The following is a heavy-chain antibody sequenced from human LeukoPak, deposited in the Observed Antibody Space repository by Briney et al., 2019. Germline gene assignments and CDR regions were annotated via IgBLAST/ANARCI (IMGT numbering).Heavy chain of an antibody. CDR2: INPSGVSS. V-gene: IGHV1-46*01. CDR3: AKDRSDTSGWSCFDY. CDR1: GYTFTSYY. Sequence: GASVKVSCKASGYTFTSYYIHWVRQAPGQGLEWMGIINPSGVSSSNAQKFQGRVTMTRDTSTNTVYMDLSSLTSEDTAVYYCAKDRSDTSGWSCFDYWGQGTLVTVSS. J-gene: IGHJ4*02. D-gene: IGHD6-19*01.